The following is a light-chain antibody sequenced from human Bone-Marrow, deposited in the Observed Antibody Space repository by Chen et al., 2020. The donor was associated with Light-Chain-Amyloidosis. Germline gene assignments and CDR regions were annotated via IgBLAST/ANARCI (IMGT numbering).Light chain of an antibody. J-gene: IGKJ4*01. CDR2: GSS. V-gene: IGKV3-20*01. CDR1: QTISSNY. Sequence: EIVLTQSPGTLSLSPGEGANLSCRASQTISSNYLTWYQQKFGQAPRLLIYGSSSRATGIPDRVTGSGSGTDFTLTSHRLEPRDFAMYYCRQYCTSPLTCGGGTKVEIK. CDR3: RQYCTSPLT.